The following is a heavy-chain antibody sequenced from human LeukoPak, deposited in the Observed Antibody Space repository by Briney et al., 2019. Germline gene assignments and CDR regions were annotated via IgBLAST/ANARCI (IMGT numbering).Heavy chain of an antibody. Sequence: PGGSLRLSCAASGFTFSSYDIHWVRQATGKGLEWVSGIGTAGEIYYPGSVKGRFTISRENAKNSLYLQMNSLRAGDTAVYYCAKVAKYYYGSETYYFFEHWGQGTPVTASS. J-gene: IGHJ4*02. CDR1: GFTFSSYD. D-gene: IGHD3-10*01. CDR3: AKVAKYYYGSETYYFFEH. CDR2: IGTAGEI. V-gene: IGHV3-13*01.